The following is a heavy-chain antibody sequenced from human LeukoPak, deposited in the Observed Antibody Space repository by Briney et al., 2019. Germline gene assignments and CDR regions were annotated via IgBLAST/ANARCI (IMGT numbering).Heavy chain of an antibody. CDR3: ARDLFWELPAPHWFDP. V-gene: IGHV1-18*01. CDR1: GYTFTSYG. Sequence: GASVKVSCKASGYTFTSYGISWVRQAPGQGLEWMGWISAYNGNTNYAQKLQGRVTMTTDTSTSTAYMELRSLRSDDTAVYYCARDLFWELPAPHWFDPWGQGTLVTVSS. CDR2: ISAYNGNT. J-gene: IGHJ5*02. D-gene: IGHD1-26*01.